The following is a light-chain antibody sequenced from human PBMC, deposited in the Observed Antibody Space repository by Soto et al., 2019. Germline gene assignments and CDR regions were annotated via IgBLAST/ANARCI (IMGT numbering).Light chain of an antibody. CDR3: QQHRDSHPLT. J-gene: IGKJ4*01. V-gene: IGKV3-11*01. CDR2: DAS. CDR1: QSVSNF. Sequence: EIVLTQSPATLSSSPGERATISCRASQSVSNFLAWYQQKPGQAPKLLIYDASTRATGIPARFSGSGSGTEFFLTTSSLEPADFAVSYFQQHRDSHPLTFGGGTKVEIK.